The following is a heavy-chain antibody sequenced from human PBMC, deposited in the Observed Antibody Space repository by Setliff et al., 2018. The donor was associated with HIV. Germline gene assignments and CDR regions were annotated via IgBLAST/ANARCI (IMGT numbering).Heavy chain of an antibody. CDR1: DYIFLSYG. V-gene: IGHV1-18*01. D-gene: IGHD3-3*01. J-gene: IGHJ4*02. Sequence: ASVKVSCKTSDYIFLSYGISWVRQAPGQGLEWMGWVSPYNGDTKYAQKFQGRVTMTTDTSARTGYMEFRNLRSDDTAVYYCARYNFWSGYESDYWGQGTLVTVSS. CDR2: VSPYNGDT. CDR3: ARYNFWSGYESDY.